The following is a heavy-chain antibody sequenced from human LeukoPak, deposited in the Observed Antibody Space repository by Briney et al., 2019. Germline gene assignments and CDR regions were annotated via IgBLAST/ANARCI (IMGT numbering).Heavy chain of an antibody. J-gene: IGHJ2*01. D-gene: IGHD5-24*01. CDR2: ISPYNGNA. CDR1: GYTFTGHY. CDR3: ARGWLQPYWYFDL. V-gene: IGHV1-18*04. Sequence: ASVKVSCKASGYTFTGHYMHWVRQAPGQGLEWMGWISPYNGNADYAQKLQGRVTMTTDTSTTTGYMELRSLRSDDTAVYYCARGWLQPYWYFDLWGRGTLVTVSS.